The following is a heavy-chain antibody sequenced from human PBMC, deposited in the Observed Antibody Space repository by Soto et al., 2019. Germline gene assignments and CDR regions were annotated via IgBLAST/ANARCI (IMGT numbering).Heavy chain of an antibody. CDR2: IIPIFGTA. D-gene: IGHD2-2*01. CDR3: ARNGSSCYYVDY. Sequence: QVQLVQSGAEVKKPGSSVKVSCKASGGTFSSYAISWVRQAPGQGLEWMGGIIPIFGTANYAQKFQGRVTIPADESTSTAYMELSSMRSEDTAVYYWARNGSSCYYVDYWGQGTLVTVSS. CDR1: GGTFSSYA. V-gene: IGHV1-69*01. J-gene: IGHJ4*02.